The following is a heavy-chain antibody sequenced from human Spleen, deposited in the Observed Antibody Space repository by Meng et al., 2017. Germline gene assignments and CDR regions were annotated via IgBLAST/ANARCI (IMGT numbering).Heavy chain of an antibody. J-gene: IGHJ4*02. D-gene: IGHD3-22*01. CDR1: GGSIRSYF. CDR2: INYSGST. V-gene: IGHV4-59*08. CDR3: ARFSDYYDSSGYYYFDY. Sequence: SETLSLTCTVSGGSIRSYFWTWIRQPPGKGLEWIGYINYSGSTNYNPSLKSRVTISVDTSKNQFSLKLSSVTAADTAVYYCARFSDYYDSSGYYYFDYWGQGTLVTVSS.